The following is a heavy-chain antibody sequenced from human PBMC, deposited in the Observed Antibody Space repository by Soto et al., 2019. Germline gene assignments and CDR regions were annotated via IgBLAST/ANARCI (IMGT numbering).Heavy chain of an antibody. J-gene: IGHJ4*02. D-gene: IGHD2-2*01. CDR3: AKDMDLFIEVVPAATGSFDF. CDR2: ISGSGRNA. CDR1: GFTFGNYG. Sequence: GGSLRLSCAASGFTFGNYGMSWVRLAPGRGLEWVSGISGSGRNAYYADSAKGRFTISRDNSKETVFLQMNSLRPEDTATYYCAKDMDLFIEVVPAATGSFDFWGQGTLVTVSS. V-gene: IGHV3-23*01.